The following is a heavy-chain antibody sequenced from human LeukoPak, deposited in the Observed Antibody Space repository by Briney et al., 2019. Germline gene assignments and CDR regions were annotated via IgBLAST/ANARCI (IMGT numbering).Heavy chain of an antibody. J-gene: IGHJ5*02. D-gene: IGHD6-13*01. V-gene: IGHV1-2*02. CDR2: NNPDTGGT. Sequence: ASVKVSCKASGYAFTGYYLHWVRQAPGQGLEWVAYNNPDTGGTNYAQKFEGRVTVTRDTSITTAYMEMTRLTSDDTAVYYCARLAAYTSTWSWFDPWGQGTLVTVSS. CDR3: ARLAAYTSTWSWFDP. CDR1: GYAFTGYY.